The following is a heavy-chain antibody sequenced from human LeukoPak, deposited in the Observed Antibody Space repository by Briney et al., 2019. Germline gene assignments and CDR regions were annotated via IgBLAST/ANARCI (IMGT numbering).Heavy chain of an antibody. J-gene: IGHJ4*02. Sequence: PSETLFLACTVSGDSISSSSYYWGWIRQPRGKGLEWIGSIYYSGSTYYNPSLKSRVTISVDTSKNQFSLKLSSVTAADTAVYYCASYGYWGQGTLVTVSS. CDR1: GDSISSSSYY. D-gene: IGHD3-10*01. CDR3: ASYGY. V-gene: IGHV4-39*01. CDR2: IYYSGST.